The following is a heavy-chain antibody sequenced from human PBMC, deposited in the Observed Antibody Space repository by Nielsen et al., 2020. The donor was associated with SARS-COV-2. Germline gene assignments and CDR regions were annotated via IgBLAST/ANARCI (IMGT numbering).Heavy chain of an antibody. CDR3: AKGVLQQRDWGNWFDP. D-gene: IGHD4-11*01. V-gene: IGHV3-23*01. CDR2: ISGSGGST. J-gene: IGHJ5*02. CDR1: GFTFSSYA. Sequence: GGSLRLSCAASGFTFSSYAMSWVRQAPGKGLEWVSAISGSGGSTYYADSVKGRFTISRDNSKNTLYLQMNSLRAEDTAVYYCAKGVLQQRDWGNWFDPWGQGTLVTVSS.